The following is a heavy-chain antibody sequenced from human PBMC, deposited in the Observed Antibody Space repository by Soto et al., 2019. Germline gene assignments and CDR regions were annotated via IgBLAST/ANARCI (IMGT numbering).Heavy chain of an antibody. CDR2: IIPIFGTA. Sequence: VKVSCKASGGTFSSYAISWVRQAPGQGLEWMGGIIPIFGTANYAQKFQGRVTITADESTSTAYMELSSLRSEDTAVYYCASHTRYYDFWSGYYTGPPDYWGQGTLVTVSS. D-gene: IGHD3-3*01. CDR1: GGTFSSYA. V-gene: IGHV1-69*13. CDR3: ASHTRYYDFWSGYYTGPPDY. J-gene: IGHJ4*02.